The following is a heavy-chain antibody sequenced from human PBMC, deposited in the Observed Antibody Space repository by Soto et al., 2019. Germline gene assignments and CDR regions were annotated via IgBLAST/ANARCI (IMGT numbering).Heavy chain of an antibody. D-gene: IGHD3-10*01. CDR3: ARVTEYYGSGSYPEYFQH. Sequence: SVKVSCKASGGTFSSYAISWVRQAPGQGLEWMGGIIPIFGTANYAQKFQGRVTITADESTSTAYMELSSLRSEDTAVYYCARVTEYYGSGSYPEYFQHWGQGTLVNVSS. CDR2: IIPIFGTA. J-gene: IGHJ1*01. CDR1: GGTFSSYA. V-gene: IGHV1-69*13.